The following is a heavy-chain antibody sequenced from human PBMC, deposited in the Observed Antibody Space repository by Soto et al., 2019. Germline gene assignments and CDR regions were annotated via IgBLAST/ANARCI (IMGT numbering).Heavy chain of an antibody. D-gene: IGHD7-27*01. Sequence: SETLSLTCTVSGGSISSYYWSWIRQPAGKGLEWIGRIYTSGSTNYNPSLKSRVTMSVDTSKNQFSLKLSSVTAADTAVYYCARGGDWGLVGAFDIWGQGTMVTVSS. CDR1: GGSISSYY. CDR3: ARGGDWGLVGAFDI. J-gene: IGHJ3*02. CDR2: IYTSGST. V-gene: IGHV4-4*07.